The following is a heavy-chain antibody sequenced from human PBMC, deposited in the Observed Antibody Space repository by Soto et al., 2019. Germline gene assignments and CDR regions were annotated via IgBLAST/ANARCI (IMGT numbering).Heavy chain of an antibody. J-gene: IGHJ5*02. CDR2: IDPSDSYA. Sequence: GESLKISCQVSGYSFSSFWITWVRQMPGKGLEWMGRIDPSDSYANYSPSFQGHVTFSADKSINTAYLQWSSLKASDTAMYYCGRVRVDKAEGWFDPWGQGTLVTVSS. V-gene: IGHV5-10-1*01. D-gene: IGHD5-18*01. CDR1: GYSFSSFW. CDR3: GRVRVDKAEGWFDP.